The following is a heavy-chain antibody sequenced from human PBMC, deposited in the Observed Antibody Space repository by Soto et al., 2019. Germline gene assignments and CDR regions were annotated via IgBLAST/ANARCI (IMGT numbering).Heavy chain of an antibody. CDR3: ASEKFEYSSSSLPHYYYYYGMDV. V-gene: IGHV4-34*01. J-gene: IGHJ6*02. Sequence: SETLSLTCAVYGESFSGYYWSWIRQPPGKGLEWIAEINHSGSTNYNPSLKSRVTISVDTSKNQFSLSLSSVTAADTAVYYCASEKFEYSSSSLPHYYYYYGMDVWGQGTSVTVSS. CDR1: GESFSGYY. D-gene: IGHD6-6*01. CDR2: INHSGST.